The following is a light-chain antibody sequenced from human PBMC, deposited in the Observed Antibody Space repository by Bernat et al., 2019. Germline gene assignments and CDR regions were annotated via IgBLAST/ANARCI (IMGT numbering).Light chain of an antibody. J-gene: IGKJ2*01. V-gene: IGKV1-27*01. Sequence: DIQMTQSPSSLSASVGERVTMTCRASQGIGNNLAWYQQKPGKVPKLLIYAASSLQSGGPSRFSGSGSGTDFTLTISSLQPEDVATYYCQKYNSVPHTCGQGTKLEIK. CDR3: QKYNSVPHT. CDR2: AAS. CDR1: QGIGNN.